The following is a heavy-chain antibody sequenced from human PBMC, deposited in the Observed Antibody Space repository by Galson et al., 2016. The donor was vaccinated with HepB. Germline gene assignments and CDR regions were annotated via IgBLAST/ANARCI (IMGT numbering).Heavy chain of an antibody. Sequence: LSLTCSVYGDSFSSYYWSWIRQTPGKGPEWIGEINYYGSTNYDPSLKSRVTISVDTSKNQISLKLNSVSATDTAVYYCSRLSAGGTNGVDVWGQGTTVIVSS. CDR3: SRLSAGGTNGVDV. J-gene: IGHJ6*02. CDR1: GDSFSSYY. V-gene: IGHV4-34*01. CDR2: INYYGST. D-gene: IGHD1-1*01.